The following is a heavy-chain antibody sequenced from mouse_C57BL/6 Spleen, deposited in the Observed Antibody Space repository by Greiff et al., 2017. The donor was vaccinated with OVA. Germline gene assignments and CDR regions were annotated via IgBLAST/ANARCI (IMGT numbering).Heavy chain of an antibody. D-gene: IGHD3-2*02. V-gene: IGHV7-3*01. CDR3: ARYISSSCYVYYAMDY. CDR2: IRNKANGYPT. J-gene: IGHJ4*01. Sequence: DVMLVESGGGLVQPGGSLSLSCAASGFTFTDYYMSWVRQPPGKALAWLGFIRNKANGYPTEYSASVKGRFTISRDNSQSILYLQMNALRAEDSATYYCARYISSSCYVYYAMDYWGQGTSVTVSS. CDR1: GFTFTDYY.